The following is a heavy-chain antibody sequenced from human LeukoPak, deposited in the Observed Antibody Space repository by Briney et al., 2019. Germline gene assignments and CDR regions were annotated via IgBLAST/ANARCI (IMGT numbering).Heavy chain of an antibody. CDR3: ARDFGAQYHYDSSGYRPMNGDAFYI. Sequence: SETLSLTCTVSGGSSSSGVDYWSWIRQHPGKGLEWIGYIYNSGSTFYNPSLKSRVTISVDTSKNQFSLKLSSVTAADTAVYYCARDFGAQYHYDSSGYRPMNGDAFYISGQGTMVTVSS. D-gene: IGHD3-22*01. V-gene: IGHV4-31*03. CDR1: GGSSSSGVDY. CDR2: IYNSGST. J-gene: IGHJ3*02.